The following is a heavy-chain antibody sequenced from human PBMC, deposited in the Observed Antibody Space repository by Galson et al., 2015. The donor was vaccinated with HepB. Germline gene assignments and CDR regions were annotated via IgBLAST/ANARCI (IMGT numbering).Heavy chain of an antibody. CDR1: GYTFASYG. D-gene: IGHD5-18*01. CDR2: ISAYNGNT. V-gene: IGHV1-18*01. J-gene: IGHJ4*02. Sequence: SVKVSCKASGYTFASYGISWVRQAPGQGLEWMGWISAYNGNTNYAQKLQGRVTMTTDTSTSTAYMELRSLRSDDTAVYYCARDKSKWIPFEYWGQGTLVTVSS. CDR3: ARDKSKWIPFEY.